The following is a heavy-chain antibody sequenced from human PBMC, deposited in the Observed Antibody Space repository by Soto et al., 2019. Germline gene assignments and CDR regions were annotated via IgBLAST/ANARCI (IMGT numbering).Heavy chain of an antibody. J-gene: IGHJ6*02. CDR3: TSEGVFEASSGHYNYYYYGLDV. Sequence: PGGSLRLSCAASGFTFSSYWMSWVRQAPGKGLEWVANIKQDGSEKYYVDSVKGRFTISRDNAKNSLYLQMNSLRAEDTAVYYCTSEGVFEASSGHYNYYYYGLDVWGQGTTVTVSS. D-gene: IGHD3-22*01. CDR1: GFTFSSYW. CDR2: IKQDGSEK. V-gene: IGHV3-7*05.